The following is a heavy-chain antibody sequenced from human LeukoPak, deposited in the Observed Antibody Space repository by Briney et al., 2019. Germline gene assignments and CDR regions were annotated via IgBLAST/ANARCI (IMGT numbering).Heavy chain of an antibody. CDR1: GYTFTGYY. D-gene: IGHD3-22*01. CDR3: ARVPLANYYDSSGSNWFDP. Sequence: GAAVKVSCKASGYTFTGYYMHWVGQTPGQGLEWMGWIDPNSGGTNYAQRFQGRVTMTRDTSISTAYMELSRLRSDDTAVYYCARVPLANYYDSSGSNWFDPWGQGTLVTVSS. CDR2: IDPNSGGT. J-gene: IGHJ5*02. V-gene: IGHV1-2*02.